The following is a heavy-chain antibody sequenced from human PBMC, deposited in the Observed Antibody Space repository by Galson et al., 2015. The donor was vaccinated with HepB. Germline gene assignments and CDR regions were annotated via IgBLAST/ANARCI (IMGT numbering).Heavy chain of an antibody. J-gene: IGHJ6*02. CDR3: ARKISGWFGELVSTHYYYYGMDV. Sequence: SVKVSCKASGHTFTSYAMNWVRQAPGQGLEWMGWINTNTGNPTYAQGFTGRFVFSLDTSVSTAYLQISSLKAEDTAVYYCARKISGWFGELVSTHYYYYGMDVWGQGTTVTVSS. CDR2: INTNTGNP. V-gene: IGHV7-4-1*02. D-gene: IGHD3-10*01. CDR1: GHTFTSYA.